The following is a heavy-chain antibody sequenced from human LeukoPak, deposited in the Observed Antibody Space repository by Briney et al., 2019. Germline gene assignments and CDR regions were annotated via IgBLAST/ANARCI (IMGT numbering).Heavy chain of an antibody. CDR1: GFTFSSYS. J-gene: IGHJ4*02. V-gene: IGHV3-21*01. D-gene: IGHD5-18*01. Sequence: GGSLRLSCAASGFTFSSYSMNWVRQAPGKGLEWVSSISSSISYIYYADSVKGRFTISRDNAKNSLYLQMNSLRDEDTAVYYCATQLGYKGNYWGQGTLVTVSS. CDR2: ISSSISYI. CDR3: ATQLGYKGNY.